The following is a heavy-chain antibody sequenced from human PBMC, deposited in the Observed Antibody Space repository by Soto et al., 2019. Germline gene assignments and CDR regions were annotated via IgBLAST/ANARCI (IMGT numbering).Heavy chain of an antibody. CDR3: WSYYYDSSAPHDY. D-gene: IGHD3-22*01. J-gene: IGHJ4*02. Sequence: SETLSLTCAVYGGSFSGYYWSWIRQPPGKGLEWIGEINHSGSTNYNPSLKSRVTISVDTSKNQFSLKLSSVTAADTAVYYCWSYYYDSSAPHDYWGQGTLVTVSS. CDR1: GGSFSGYY. V-gene: IGHV4-34*01. CDR2: INHSGST.